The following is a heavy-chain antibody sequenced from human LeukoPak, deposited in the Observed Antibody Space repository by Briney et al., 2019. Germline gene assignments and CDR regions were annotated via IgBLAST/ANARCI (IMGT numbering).Heavy chain of an antibody. Sequence: GGSLRHSCAASGFTFSSYAMSWVRPAPGKGLEWVSAISGSGGNTYYRDSVKGWFTISRDNSKDTLYLQMNSLRAEDTAVYYCAKGPFTIFGVVSDEYYGMDVWGQGTTVTVSS. D-gene: IGHD3-3*01. V-gene: IGHV3-23*01. CDR3: AKGPFTIFGVVSDEYYGMDV. CDR1: GFTFSSYA. J-gene: IGHJ6*02. CDR2: ISGSGGNT.